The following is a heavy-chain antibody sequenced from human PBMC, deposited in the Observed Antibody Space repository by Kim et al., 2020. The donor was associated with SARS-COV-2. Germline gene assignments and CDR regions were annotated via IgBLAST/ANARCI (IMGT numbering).Heavy chain of an antibody. CDR2: ISYDGSNK. CDR3: AKTARGYSGYGD. J-gene: IGHJ4*02. CDR1: GFTFSSYG. D-gene: IGHD5-12*01. Sequence: GGSLRLSCAASGFTFSSYGMHWVRQAPGKGLEWVAVISYDGSNKYYADSVKGRFTISRDNSKNTLYLQMNSLRAEDTAVYYCAKTARGYSGYGDWGQGTL. V-gene: IGHV3-33*05.